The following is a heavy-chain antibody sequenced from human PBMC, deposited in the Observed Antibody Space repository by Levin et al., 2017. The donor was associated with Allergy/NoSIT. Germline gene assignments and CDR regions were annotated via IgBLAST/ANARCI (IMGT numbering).Heavy chain of an antibody. CDR3: ARDLGTYYYDSSGYWD. D-gene: IGHD3-22*01. CDR1: GFTFSSYA. Sequence: GESLKISCAASGFTFSSYAMHWVRQAPGKGLEWVAVISYDGSNKYYADSVKGRFTISRDNSKNTLYLQMNSLRAEDTAVYYCARDLGTYYYDSSGYWDWGQGTLVTVSS. J-gene: IGHJ4*02. V-gene: IGHV3-30*04. CDR2: ISYDGSNK.